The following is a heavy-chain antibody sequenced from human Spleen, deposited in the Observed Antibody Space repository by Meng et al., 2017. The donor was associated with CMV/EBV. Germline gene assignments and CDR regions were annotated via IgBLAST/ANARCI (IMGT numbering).Heavy chain of an antibody. V-gene: IGHV3-30*02. CDR1: GFIFTTYG. CDR2: IRWDGSDT. CDR3: AKARSNYDFWSAFGS. J-gene: IGHJ4*02. D-gene: IGHD3-3*01. Sequence: GESLKISCAESGFIFTTYGMHWVRQAPGKGLEWVSFIRWDGSDTYYGESVKGRFTISKDTSKNTVWLQMSSLRTEDTATYYCAKARSNYDFWSAFGSWGQGTLVTVSS.